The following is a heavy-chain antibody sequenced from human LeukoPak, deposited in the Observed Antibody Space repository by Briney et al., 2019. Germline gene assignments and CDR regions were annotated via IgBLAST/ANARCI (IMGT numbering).Heavy chain of an antibody. CDR3: ARVQLGYYDSSGYPDY. V-gene: IGHV1-2*02. Sequence: GASVKVSCKASGYSFTDYYIHWVRQAPGQGLEWMGWINPNSGGTNSAQKFQGRVSMTRDTSINTAYMEMWRLRSDDTAVYYCARVQLGYYDSSGYPDYWGQGTLVTVSS. D-gene: IGHD3-22*01. CDR1: GYSFTDYY. J-gene: IGHJ4*02. CDR2: INPNSGGT.